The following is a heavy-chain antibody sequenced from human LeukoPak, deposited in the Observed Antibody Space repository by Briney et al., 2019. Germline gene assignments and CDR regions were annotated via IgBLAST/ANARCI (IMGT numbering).Heavy chain of an antibody. V-gene: IGHV3-7*01. CDR2: IKQDGSEK. D-gene: IGHD5-18*01. CDR3: ARDLAAYSYGQGFDY. Sequence: PGGSLRLSCAASGFTFSSYAMHWVRQAPGKGLGWVANIKQDGSEKYYVDSVKGRFTISRDNAKNSLYLQMNSLRAEDTAVYYCARDLAAYSYGQGFDYWGQGTLVTVSS. CDR1: GFTFSSYA. J-gene: IGHJ4*02.